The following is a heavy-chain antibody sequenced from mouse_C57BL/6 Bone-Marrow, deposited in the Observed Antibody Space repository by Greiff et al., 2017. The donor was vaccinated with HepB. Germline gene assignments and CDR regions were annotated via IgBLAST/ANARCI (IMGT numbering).Heavy chain of an antibody. D-gene: IGHD3-2*02. CDR2: IYPGDGDT. J-gene: IGHJ2*01. Sequence: VQLQQSGPELVKPGASVKISCKASGYAFSSSWMNWVKQRPGKGLEWIGRIYPGDGDTNYNGKFKGKATLTADKSSSTAYMQLSSLTSEDSAVYFCARDSSGSRNFDYWGQGTTLTVSS. CDR1: GYAFSSSW. V-gene: IGHV1-82*01. CDR3: ARDSSGSRNFDY.